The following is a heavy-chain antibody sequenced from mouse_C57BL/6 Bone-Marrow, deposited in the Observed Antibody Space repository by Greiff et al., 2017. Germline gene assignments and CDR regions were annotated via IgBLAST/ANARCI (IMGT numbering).Heavy chain of an antibody. D-gene: IGHD1-1*01. CDR1: GFSLTSYG. V-gene: IGHV2-2*01. J-gene: IGHJ4*01. CDR3: ARSIYYYGSSLYYYAMDY. Sequence: VKLQESGPGLVQPSPSLSITCTVSGFSLTSYGVHWVRQSPGKGLEWLGVIWRGGSTDYNAAFISRLSISKDNSKSQVFFKMNSLQADDTAIYYCARSIYYYGSSLYYYAMDYWGQGTSVTVSS. CDR2: IWRGGST.